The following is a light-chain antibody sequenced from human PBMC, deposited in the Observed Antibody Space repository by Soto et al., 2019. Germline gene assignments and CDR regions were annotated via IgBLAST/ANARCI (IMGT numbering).Light chain of an antibody. CDR3: QQYDSSPIT. Sequence: EIVLTQYPGILSLSPAQRVTLSGRATQSVKRSYLAWYQQKPGQAPRVLIYGVFSRATGIPDRFSGSGSGTDFTLTISRLEPEDAAVYYCQQYDSSPITFGQGTRLEIK. CDR1: QSVKRSY. V-gene: IGKV3-20*01. J-gene: IGKJ5*01. CDR2: GVF.